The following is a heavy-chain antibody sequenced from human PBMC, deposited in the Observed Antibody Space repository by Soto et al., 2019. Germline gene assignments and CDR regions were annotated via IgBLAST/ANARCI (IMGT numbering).Heavy chain of an antibody. CDR3: ARGYRLPDY. CDR1: GFTFSARS. D-gene: IGHD5-18*01. V-gene: IGHV3-23*01. J-gene: IGHJ4*02. Sequence: EVQMLESGGGLVQRGGSLTLSCAASGFTFSARSMTWVRQAPEKGLEWVSTISTGGDTFYADSVKGRFTISRDNSKSTVYLQMKSLTADDTAVYFCARGYRLPDYWGQGTLVTVSS. CDR2: ISTGGDT.